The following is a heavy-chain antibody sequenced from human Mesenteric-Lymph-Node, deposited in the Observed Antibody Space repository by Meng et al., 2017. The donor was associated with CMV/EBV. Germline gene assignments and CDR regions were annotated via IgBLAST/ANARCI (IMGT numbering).Heavy chain of an antibody. Sequence: SETLSLTCSVSGYSISSGYYWSWIRQPPRKGLAWLGYIFYAGTTVYNSSLKGRLTISVDTSKNQFTLKLTSVTAADTAVYYCAREGPDNWFDAWGQGTLVTVSS. CDR1: GYSISSGYY. CDR3: AREGPDNWFDA. CDR2: IFYAGTT. J-gene: IGHJ5*02. V-gene: IGHV4-61*01.